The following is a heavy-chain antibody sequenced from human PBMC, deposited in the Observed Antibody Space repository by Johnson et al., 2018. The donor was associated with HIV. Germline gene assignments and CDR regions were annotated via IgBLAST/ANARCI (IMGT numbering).Heavy chain of an antibody. D-gene: IGHD6-19*01. Sequence: QMLLVESGGGVVQPGGSLRLSCAASGFTFSSYGMHWVRQPPGKGLEWVAFIAHDESITHYADSVTGRLTMSRDNSKNTLYLHMKSLRPEDTSIYYCAKDDNLGVWYSDAFDVWGQGTVVTVSS. CDR2: IAHDESIT. J-gene: IGHJ3*01. CDR1: GFTFSSYG. V-gene: IGHV3-30*02. CDR3: AKDDNLGVWYSDAFDV.